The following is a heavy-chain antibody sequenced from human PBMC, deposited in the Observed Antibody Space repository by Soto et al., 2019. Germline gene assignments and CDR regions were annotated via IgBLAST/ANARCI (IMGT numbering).Heavy chain of an antibody. CDR1: GFTFSSYG. CDR3: AKDRALLRFLEWLLDDAFDI. J-gene: IGHJ3*02. Sequence: QVQLVASGGGVVQPGRSLRLSCAASGFTFSSYGMHWVRQAPGKGLEWVAVISYDGSNKYYADSVKGRFTISRDNSKNTLYLQMNSLRAEDTAVYYCAKDRALLRFLEWLLDDAFDIWGQGTMVTVSS. V-gene: IGHV3-30*18. D-gene: IGHD3-3*01. CDR2: ISYDGSNK.